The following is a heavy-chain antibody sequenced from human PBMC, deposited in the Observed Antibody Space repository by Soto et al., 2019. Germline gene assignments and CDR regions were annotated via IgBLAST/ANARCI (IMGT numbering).Heavy chain of an antibody. CDR1: GGTFSSYA. V-gene: IGHV1-69*13. CDR3: ARHHVASRVAYDI. J-gene: IGHJ3*02. Sequence: GASVKVSCKASGGTFSSYAISWVRQAPGQGLEWMGGIIPIFGTANYAQKFQGRVTITADESTSTAYVELSSLRSEDTAMYYCARHHVASRVAYDIWGQGTLVTVS. D-gene: IGHD2-2*01. CDR2: IIPIFGTA.